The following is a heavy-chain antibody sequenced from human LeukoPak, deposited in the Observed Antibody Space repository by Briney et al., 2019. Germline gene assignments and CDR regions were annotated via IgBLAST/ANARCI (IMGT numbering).Heavy chain of an antibody. J-gene: IGHJ3*01. D-gene: IGHD1-26*01. V-gene: IGHV1-18*01. CDR3: ARDGELYSGSKGLFDF. Sequence: GASVKVSCKASGYTFSSYGISWVRQAPGQGLDWMGWISANNGNTNYAQKLQGRVTMTTDTSTSTAYMELRSLRSDDTAVYYCARDGELYSGSKGLFDFRGQGTMVTVSS. CDR2: ISANNGNT. CDR1: GYTFSSYG.